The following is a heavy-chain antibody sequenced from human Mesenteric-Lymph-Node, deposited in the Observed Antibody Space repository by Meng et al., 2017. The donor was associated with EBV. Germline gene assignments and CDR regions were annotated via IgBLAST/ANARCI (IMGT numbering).Heavy chain of an antibody. CDR3: ATLPAASTPHFSA. D-gene: IGHD2-2*01. CDR2: INPNSGDT. V-gene: IGHV1-2*04. CDR1: GYTFTGYY. J-gene: IGHJ4*02. Sequence: GQLVQSGAEVKKPGASVKVSCKASGYTFTGYYLHWVRQAPGQGLEWMGWINPNSGDTNYAQKFQGWVTMTRDTSINTAYMELSSLRSDATAVYYCATLPAASTPHFSAWGQGTLVTVSS.